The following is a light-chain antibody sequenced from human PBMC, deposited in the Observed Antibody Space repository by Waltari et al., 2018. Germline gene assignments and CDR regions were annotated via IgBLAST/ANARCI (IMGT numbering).Light chain of an antibody. J-gene: IGKJ4*01. CDR3: QQSYTSLLLT. V-gene: IGKV1-39*01. Sequence: DIQMTQSPSSLSASVGDRVTITCRASQSIGDYLNWYQQKPGKAPNGLIYGSSILESGVPSRFSGSGYVTEFTLTISRLQPEDFATYYCQQSYTSLLLTFGGGTKVDIK. CDR1: QSIGDY. CDR2: GSS.